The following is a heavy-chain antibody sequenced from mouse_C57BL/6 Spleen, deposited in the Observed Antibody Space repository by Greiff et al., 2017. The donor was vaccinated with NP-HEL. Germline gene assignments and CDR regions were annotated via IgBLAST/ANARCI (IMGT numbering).Heavy chain of an antibody. CDR2: IWSGGST. Sequence: QVQLKESGPGLVQPSQSLSITCTVSGFSLTSYGVHWVRQSPGKGLEWLGVIWSGGSTDYNAAFISRLSISKDNSKSQVFFKMNSLQADDTAIYYCATSYGDYFDYWGQGTTLTVSS. J-gene: IGHJ2*01. CDR1: GFSLTSYG. D-gene: IGHD1-1*01. CDR3: ATSYGDYFDY. V-gene: IGHV2-2*01.